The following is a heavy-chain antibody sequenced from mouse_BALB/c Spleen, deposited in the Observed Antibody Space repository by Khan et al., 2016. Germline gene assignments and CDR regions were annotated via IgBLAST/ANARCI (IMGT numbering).Heavy chain of an antibody. V-gene: IGHV1-53*01. CDR1: GYTFTSHW. D-gene: IGHD2-4*01. CDR2: IDPSNGDT. CDR3: ARYDYDGAYFSD. J-gene: IGHJ3*01. Sequence: QVQLQQSGAELVRPGVSVKLSCKASGYTFTSHWMHWIKQRPEQGLERIGEIDPSNGDTNYNEKFKRKATLTVDKSSSSAYMQLSSLTSEDSAVYFWARYDYDGAYFSDWGQGTLVTVS.